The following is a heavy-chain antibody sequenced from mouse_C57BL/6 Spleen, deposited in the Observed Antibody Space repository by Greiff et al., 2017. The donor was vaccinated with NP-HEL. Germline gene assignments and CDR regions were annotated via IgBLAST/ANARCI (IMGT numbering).Heavy chain of an antibody. CDR2: IYPGDGDT. Sequence: QVQLQQSGPELVKPGASVKISCKASGYAFSSSWMNWVKQRPGKGLEWIGRIYPGDGDTNYNGKFKGKATLTADKSSSKAYMQLSSLTSEDSAVYFCARYYYGSLDYWGQGTTLTVSS. J-gene: IGHJ2*01. D-gene: IGHD1-1*01. CDR3: ARYYYGSLDY. CDR1: GYAFSSSW. V-gene: IGHV1-82*01.